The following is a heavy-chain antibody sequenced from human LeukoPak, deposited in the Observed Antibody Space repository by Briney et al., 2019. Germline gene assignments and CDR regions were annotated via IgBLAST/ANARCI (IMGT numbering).Heavy chain of an antibody. J-gene: IGHJ4*02. CDR2: INHSGST. V-gene: IGHV4-34*01. Sequence: SETLSLTCAVYGGSFSGYYWSWIRQPPGKGLEWIGEINHSGSTNYNPSLRSRVTISVDTSKNQFSLKLSSVTAADTAVYYCARGRASFDYWGQGTLVTVSS. CDR3: ARGRASFDY. CDR1: GGSFSGYY.